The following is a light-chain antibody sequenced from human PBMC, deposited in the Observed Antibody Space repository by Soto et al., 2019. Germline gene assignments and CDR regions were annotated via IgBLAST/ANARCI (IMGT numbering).Light chain of an antibody. Sequence: DIVMTQSPDSLAVSLGERATINCKSSQSVLYSSNNKNYLAWYQQKPGQPPKLLIYWASTPESGVPERFSGSGSGTDFTLTISSLQAEDVAVYYCQQYYSTLLFTFGPGTKVDIK. CDR3: QQYYSTLLFT. V-gene: IGKV4-1*01. CDR1: QSVLYSSNNKNY. CDR2: WAS. J-gene: IGKJ3*01.